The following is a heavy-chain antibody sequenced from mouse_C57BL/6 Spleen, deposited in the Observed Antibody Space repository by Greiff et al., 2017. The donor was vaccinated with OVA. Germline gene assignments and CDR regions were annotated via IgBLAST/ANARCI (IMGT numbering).Heavy chain of an antibody. J-gene: IGHJ4*01. D-gene: IGHD1-1*01. V-gene: IGHV1-85*01. CDR3: ARSVYYYGSPLYYAMDY. CDR1: GYTFTSSD. CDR2: IYPRDGST. Sequence: VQLQQSGPELVKPGASVKLSCKASGYTFTSSDINWVKQRPGQGLEWIGWIYPRDGSTKYNEKFKGKATLTVDTSSRTAYMELHSLTSENSAVYFGARSVYYYGSPLYYAMDYWGQGTSVTVSS.